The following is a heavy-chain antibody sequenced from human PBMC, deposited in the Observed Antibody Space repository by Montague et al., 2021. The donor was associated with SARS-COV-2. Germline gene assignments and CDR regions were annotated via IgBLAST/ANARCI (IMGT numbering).Heavy chain of an antibody. V-gene: IGHV3-48*03. J-gene: IGHJ4*02. D-gene: IGHD5-18*01. CDR3: ARADTAMVIYFDY. Sequence: ADSVKGRFTVSRDNAKNSLYLQMNSLRAEDTAVYYCARADTAMVIYFDYWGQVTLVTVSS.